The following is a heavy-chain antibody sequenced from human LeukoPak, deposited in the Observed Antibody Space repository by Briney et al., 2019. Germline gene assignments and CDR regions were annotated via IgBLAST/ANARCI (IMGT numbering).Heavy chain of an antibody. CDR2: ISAYNGNT. J-gene: IGHJ4*02. CDR3: ARGATYYYDSSGYYLDY. D-gene: IGHD3-22*01. V-gene: IGHV1-18*01. Sequence: GASVKVSCKASGYTFTSYGISWVRQAPGQGLEWMGWISAYNGNTNYAQKLQGRVTMTTDTSTCTAYMELRSLRSDDTAVYYCARGATYYYDSSGYYLDYWGQGTLVTVSS. CDR1: GYTFTSYG.